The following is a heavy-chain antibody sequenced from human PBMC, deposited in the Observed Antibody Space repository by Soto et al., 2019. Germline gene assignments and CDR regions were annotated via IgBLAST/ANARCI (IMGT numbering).Heavy chain of an antibody. D-gene: IGHD4-4*01. CDR1: GYSFTSYW. Sequence: GESLKISCKGSGYSFTSYWISWVRQMPGKGLEWMGRIDPSDSYTNYSPSFQGHVTISADKSISTAYLQWSSLKASDTAMYYCARRMTTVKGYYYYGMDVWGQGTTVTVCS. CDR2: IDPSDSYT. J-gene: IGHJ6*01. V-gene: IGHV5-10-1*01. CDR3: ARRMTTVKGYYYYGMDV.